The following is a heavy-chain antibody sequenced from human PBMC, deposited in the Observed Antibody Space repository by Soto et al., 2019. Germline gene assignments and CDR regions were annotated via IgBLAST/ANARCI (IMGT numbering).Heavy chain of an antibody. J-gene: IGHJ4*02. Sequence: EVQLLESGGGLEQPGGSLRLSCAASGFTFDSFAMTWVRQAPGKGLEWVSAISASGGSTFYADSVKGRFTIPRDSSKNTRYLQMNSVRAEDTAVYYCGRGAVMPDSWGQGTLVTVSS. D-gene: IGHD3-16*01. CDR3: GRGAVMPDS. V-gene: IGHV3-23*01. CDR2: ISASGGST. CDR1: GFTFDSFA.